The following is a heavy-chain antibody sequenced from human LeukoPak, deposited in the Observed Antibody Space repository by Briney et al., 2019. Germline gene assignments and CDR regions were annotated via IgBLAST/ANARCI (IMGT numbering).Heavy chain of an antibody. CDR2: ISGDGSTT. Sequence: QPGGSLRLSCAASGFTFSTYWMHWVRQAPGKGLVWVSRISGDGSTTNYADSVKGRFSISRDNAKNTLYLQMNSLRAEDTAVYYCARELPFDYWGQGTLSPSPQ. V-gene: IGHV3-74*01. CDR3: ARELPFDY. D-gene: IGHD1-26*01. J-gene: IGHJ4*02. CDR1: GFTFSTYW.